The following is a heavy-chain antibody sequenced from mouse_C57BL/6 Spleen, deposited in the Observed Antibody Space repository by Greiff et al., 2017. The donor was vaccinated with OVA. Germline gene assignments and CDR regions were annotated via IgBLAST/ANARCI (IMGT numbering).Heavy chain of an antibody. V-gene: IGHV5-12*01. J-gene: IGHJ1*03. CDR1: GFTFSDYY. Sequence: EVQGVESGGGLVQPGGSLKLSCAASGFTFSDYYMYWVRQTPEKRLEWVAYISNGGGSTYYPDTVKGRFTISRDNAKNTLYLQMSRLKSEDTAMYYCARRSYYGSSSYWYFDVWGTGTTVTVSS. D-gene: IGHD1-1*01. CDR2: ISNGGGST. CDR3: ARRSYYGSSSYWYFDV.